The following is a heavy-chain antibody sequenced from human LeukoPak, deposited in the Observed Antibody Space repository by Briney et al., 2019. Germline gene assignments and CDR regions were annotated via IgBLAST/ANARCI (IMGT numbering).Heavy chain of an antibody. CDR1: GGTFSSYA. D-gene: IGHD2-2*01. J-gene: IGHJ4*02. CDR3: ARDFDSNCSSTSCYVPHFDY. V-gene: IGHV1-69*04. CDR2: IIPILGIA. Sequence: GASVKVSCKASGGTFSSYAISWVRQAPGQGLEWMGRIIPILGIANYAQKFQGRVTITADKSTSTAYMELSGLRSEDTAVYYCARDFDSNCSSTSCYVPHFDYWGQGTLVTVSS.